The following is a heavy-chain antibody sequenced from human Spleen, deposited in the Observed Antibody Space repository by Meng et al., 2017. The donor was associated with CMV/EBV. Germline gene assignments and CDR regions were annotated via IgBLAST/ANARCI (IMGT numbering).Heavy chain of an antibody. J-gene: IGHJ4*02. D-gene: IGHD2-15*01. CDR1: GYSFTYYY. V-gene: IGHV1-46*01. CDR2: INPSDGNT. Sequence: KVSCKASGYSFTYYYMHWVRQAPGQGLEWMGIINPSDGNTTHAQRFQGRVTMTRDTSASTVYMELRSLRSEDTAVYYCARGSQYFDYWGQGTLVTVSS. CDR3: ARGSQYFDY.